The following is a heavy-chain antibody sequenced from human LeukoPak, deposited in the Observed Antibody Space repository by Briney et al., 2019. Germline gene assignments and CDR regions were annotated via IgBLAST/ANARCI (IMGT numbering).Heavy chain of an antibody. CDR2: IKQDGSDK. Sequence: PGGSLRLSCAVSGFTFSNYWMTWVRQAPGKGLEWVANIKQDGSDKYYVDSVKGRFTISRDNAKKSLSLQMNSLRAEDTAVYYCARAPYDSSGYYYGVGFDPWGQGTLVTVSS. V-gene: IGHV3-7*01. CDR1: GFTFSNYW. CDR3: ARAPYDSSGYYYGVGFDP. J-gene: IGHJ5*02. D-gene: IGHD3-22*01.